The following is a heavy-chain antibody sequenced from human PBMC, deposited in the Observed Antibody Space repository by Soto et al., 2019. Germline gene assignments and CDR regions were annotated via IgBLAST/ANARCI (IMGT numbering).Heavy chain of an antibody. J-gene: IGHJ4*02. CDR3: AKSLTAMVEPGFDY. V-gene: IGHV3-23*01. CDR1: GFTFSSYV. CDR2: ISGSGGST. D-gene: IGHD5-18*01. Sequence: PVGSLRLSCAASGFTFSSYVMSWVRQAPGKGLEWVSAISGSGGSTYYADSVKGRFTISRDNSKNTLYLQMNSLRAEDTAVYYCAKSLTAMVEPGFDYWGQGTLVTVSS.